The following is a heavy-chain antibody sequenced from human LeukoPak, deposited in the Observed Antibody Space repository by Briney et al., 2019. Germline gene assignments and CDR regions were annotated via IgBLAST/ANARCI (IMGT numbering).Heavy chain of an antibody. CDR1: GFTFSSYS. CDR2: ISGNGGST. V-gene: IGHV3-23*01. CDR3: AKVRQWLVAPFDY. D-gene: IGHD6-19*01. Sequence: PGGSLRLSCAASGFTFSSYSMNWVRQAPGKGLEWVSAISGNGGSTYYADSVKGRFTTSRDNSKNTLYLQMNSLRAEDTAVYYCAKVRQWLVAPFDYWGQGTLVTVSS. J-gene: IGHJ4*02.